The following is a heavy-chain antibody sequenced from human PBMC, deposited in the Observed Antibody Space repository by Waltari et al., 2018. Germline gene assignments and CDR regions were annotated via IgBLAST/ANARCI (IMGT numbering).Heavy chain of an antibody. J-gene: IGHJ6*02. CDR1: GGSFNGYY. CDR2: INHAGNR. D-gene: IGHD2-15*01. Sequence: QVQLQQWGAGLLQPSETLSLTCAVNGGSFNGYYWVWIRQSPGKGLQWIGEINHAGNRNYNPSLKSRVTMLVDTSRSQFSLKMSSMTAADTALYYCVRLEDCSGPGGNCYGGDPFALDVWGQGTTVTVSS. CDR3: VRLEDCSGPGGNCYGGDPFALDV. V-gene: IGHV4-34*02.